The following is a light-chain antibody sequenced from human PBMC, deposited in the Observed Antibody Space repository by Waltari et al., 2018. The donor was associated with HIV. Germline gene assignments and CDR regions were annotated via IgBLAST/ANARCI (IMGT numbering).Light chain of an antibody. V-gene: IGLV1-47*01. CDR1: RSNIGTNY. CDR3: AAWDDSLSGVV. Sequence: QSVLTQPPSVSWTPGQRVTISCSGSRSNIGTNYIHWYQQFPGTAPKPLISRNDQRPSGVPDRFSGSKSGTSASRAISGLQSEDEADYHCAAWDDSLSGVVFGGGTKVTVL. J-gene: IGLJ2*01. CDR2: RND.